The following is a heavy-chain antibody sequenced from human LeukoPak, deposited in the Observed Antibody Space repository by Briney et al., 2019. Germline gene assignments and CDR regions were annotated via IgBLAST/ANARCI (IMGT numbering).Heavy chain of an antibody. V-gene: IGHV4-59*01. Sequence: SETLSLTCTVSGDSIRSYYWSWIRQPPGKGLEWIGYIYYSETANYNPSLKSRVTISVDTSKNQFSLKLTSVTAADTAVYYCARVYYSSSYDYWYFHLWGRGTLVTVSS. CDR3: ARVYYSSSYDYWYFHL. CDR2: IYYSETA. CDR1: GDSIRSYY. J-gene: IGHJ2*01. D-gene: IGHD6-13*01.